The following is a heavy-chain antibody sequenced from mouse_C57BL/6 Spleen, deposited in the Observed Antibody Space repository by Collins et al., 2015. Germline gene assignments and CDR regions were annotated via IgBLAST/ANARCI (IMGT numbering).Heavy chain of an antibody. V-gene: IGHV1-76*01. Sequence: GKQRPGQGPEWIARIYPGSDNTFYNEKFKGKATLTAEKPPALTYMQLNSLTSEDSAVYFCAREGLYYGRTVWILWTFWGQGTSVTVSS. D-gene: IGHD1-1*01. J-gene: IGHJ4*01. CDR3: AREGLYYGRTVWILWTF. CDR2: IYPGSDNT.